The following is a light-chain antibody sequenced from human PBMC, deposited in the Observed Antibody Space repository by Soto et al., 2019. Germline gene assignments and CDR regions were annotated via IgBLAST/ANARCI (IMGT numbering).Light chain of an antibody. Sequence: EIVFTQSPGTPSLSPGERATLSCRASQSVSNNYLAWFQQKSGQAPRLLIYSASRRATGIPDRFTGSGSGTDFTLTINRVEPEDFAVYFCQQYAGSPRTFGQGTKVDIK. CDR2: SAS. CDR3: QQYAGSPRT. J-gene: IGKJ1*01. CDR1: QSVSNNY. V-gene: IGKV3-20*01.